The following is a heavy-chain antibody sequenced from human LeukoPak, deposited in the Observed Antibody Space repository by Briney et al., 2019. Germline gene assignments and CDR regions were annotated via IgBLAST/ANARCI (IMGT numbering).Heavy chain of an antibody. CDR3: ASTHCRGGSCYPYYFDY. CDR1: GFTFSSYG. J-gene: IGHJ4*02. V-gene: IGHV3-33*01. CDR2: IWYDGSNK. Sequence: SGGSLRLSCAASGFTFSSYGMHWVRQAPGKGLEWVAVIWYDGSNKYYADSVKGRFTISRDNSKNTLYLQMNSLRAEDTAVYYCASTHCRGGSCYPYYFDYWGQGTLVTVSS. D-gene: IGHD2-15*01.